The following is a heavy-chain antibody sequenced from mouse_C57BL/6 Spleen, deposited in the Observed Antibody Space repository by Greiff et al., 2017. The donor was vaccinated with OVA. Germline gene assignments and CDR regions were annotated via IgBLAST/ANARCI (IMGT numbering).Heavy chain of an antibody. CDR1: GYTFTSYW. J-gene: IGHJ1*03. Sequence: VKLQQPGAELVMPGASVKLSCKASGYTFTSYWMHWVKQRPGQGLEWIGEIDPSDSYTNYNQKFKGKSTLTVDKSSSTAYMQLSSLTSEDSAVYYCARSPMVTTTWYFDVWGTGTTVTVSS. V-gene: IGHV1-69*01. CDR2: IDPSDSYT. D-gene: IGHD2-2*01. CDR3: ARSPMVTTTWYFDV.